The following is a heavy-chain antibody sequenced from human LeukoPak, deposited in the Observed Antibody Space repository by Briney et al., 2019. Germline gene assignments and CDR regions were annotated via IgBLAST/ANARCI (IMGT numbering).Heavy chain of an antibody. CDR2: IYHSGST. D-gene: IGHD3-10*01. CDR3: ARGSGSYAFDI. Sequence: SETLSLTCAVSGGSISSGGYSWSWIRQPPGKGLEWIGYIYHSGSTYYNPSLKSRVTISVDRSKNQFSLKLSSVTAADTAVYYSARGSGSYAFDIWGQGTMVTVSS. V-gene: IGHV4-30-2*01. J-gene: IGHJ3*02. CDR1: GGSISSGGYS.